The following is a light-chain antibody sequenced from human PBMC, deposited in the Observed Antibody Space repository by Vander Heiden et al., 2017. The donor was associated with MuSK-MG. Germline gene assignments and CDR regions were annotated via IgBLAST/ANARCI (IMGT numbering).Light chain of an antibody. CDR1: SSDVGGYNY. V-gene: IGLV2-14*01. Sequence: QSALTQPASVSGSPGQSITISCTGTSSDVGGYNYVSWYQQHPGKAPKLMIYDVSNRPSGVSNRFSGSKSGNTASLTISGLQAEDEADYYCSSYTISSTLYVFGTGTKFTVL. J-gene: IGLJ1*01. CDR3: SSYTISSTLYV. CDR2: DVS.